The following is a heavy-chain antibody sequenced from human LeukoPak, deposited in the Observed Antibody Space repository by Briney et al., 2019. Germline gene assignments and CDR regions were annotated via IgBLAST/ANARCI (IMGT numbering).Heavy chain of an antibody. CDR3: ARDYGSGSYTVY. CDR2: ISSSSSTI. CDR1: GSTFSSYS. D-gene: IGHD3-10*01. V-gene: IGHV3-48*01. J-gene: IGHJ4*02. Sequence: GGSLRLSCAASGSTFSSYSMNWVRQAPGKWLEWVSYISSSSSTIYYADSVKGRFTISRDNAKNSLYLQMNSLRAEDTAVYYCARDYGSGSYTVYWGQGTLVTVSS.